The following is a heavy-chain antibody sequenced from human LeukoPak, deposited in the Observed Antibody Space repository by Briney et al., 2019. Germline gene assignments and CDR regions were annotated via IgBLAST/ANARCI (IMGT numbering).Heavy chain of an antibody. J-gene: IGHJ6*02. CDR2: IGTVGDT. Sequence: GGSLRLSCAASGFTFSSYDMHWVRQAPGKGLEWVSAIGTVGDTYYPGSVKGRFTISRENAKNSLYLQMNSLRAGDTAVYYCARDRRYCSSTSCYTGPYYYYGMDVWGQGTTVTVSS. CDR3: ARDRRYCSSTSCYTGPYYYYGMDV. CDR1: GFTFSSYD. D-gene: IGHD2-2*02. V-gene: IGHV3-13*01.